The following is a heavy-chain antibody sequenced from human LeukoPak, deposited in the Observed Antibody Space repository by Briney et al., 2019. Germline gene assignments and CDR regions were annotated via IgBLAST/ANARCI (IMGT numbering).Heavy chain of an antibody. V-gene: IGHV3-30*03. CDR2: ISYDGSNK. D-gene: IGHD6-13*01. Sequence: PGRSLRLSCAASGFTFTFSSYGMHWVRQAPGKGLEWVAFISYDGSNKYYADSVKGRFTISRDNSKNTLYLQMNSLRAEDTAVYYCARVGVITAAGTYDLWGQGTLVTVSS. J-gene: IGHJ5*02. CDR1: GFTFTFSSYG. CDR3: ARVGVITAAGTYDL.